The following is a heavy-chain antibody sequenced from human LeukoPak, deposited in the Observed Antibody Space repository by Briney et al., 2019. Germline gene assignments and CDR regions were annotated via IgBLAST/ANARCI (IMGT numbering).Heavy chain of an antibody. Sequence: GGSLRLSCAASGFTFSSYGMSWVRQAPGKGLEWVAFIRYDGSNKYYADSVKGRFTISRDNSKNTLYLQMNSLRAEDTAVYYCAKEGYSGYDTYYFDYWGQGTLVTVSS. J-gene: IGHJ4*02. V-gene: IGHV3-30*02. D-gene: IGHD5-12*01. CDR3: AKEGYSGYDTYYFDY. CDR2: IRYDGSNK. CDR1: GFTFSSYG.